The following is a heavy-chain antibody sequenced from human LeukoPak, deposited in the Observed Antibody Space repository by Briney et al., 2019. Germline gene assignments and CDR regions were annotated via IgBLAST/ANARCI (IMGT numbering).Heavy chain of an antibody. CDR2: VYYSGST. J-gene: IGHJ4*02. Sequence: SETLSLTCTVSGGSVSSSYYYWSWIRQPPGRGLEWIGHVYYSGSTNYNPSLKSRVTISVDTSKNQFSLKLSSVTAADTAVYYCARDDSSSWYSYWGQGTLVTVSS. D-gene: IGHD6-13*01. V-gene: IGHV4-61*01. CDR3: ARDDSSSWYSY. CDR1: GGSVSSSYYY.